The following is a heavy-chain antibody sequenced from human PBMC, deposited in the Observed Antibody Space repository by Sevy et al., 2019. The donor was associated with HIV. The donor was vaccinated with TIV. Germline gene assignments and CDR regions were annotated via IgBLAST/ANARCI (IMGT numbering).Heavy chain of an antibody. D-gene: IGHD3-22*01. CDR3: AKEGGGYYYDSSGLFDY. CDR1: GFAFSSYA. V-gene: IGHV3-23*01. Sequence: GGSLRLSCAASGFAFSSYAMSWVSQAPGKGLEWVSAISGSGYLTYYTDSVKGRFTISRDNSKNTLYLQMNSLRAEDTAVYYCAKEGGGYYYDSSGLFDYWGQGTLVTVSS. CDR2: ISGSGYLT. J-gene: IGHJ4*02.